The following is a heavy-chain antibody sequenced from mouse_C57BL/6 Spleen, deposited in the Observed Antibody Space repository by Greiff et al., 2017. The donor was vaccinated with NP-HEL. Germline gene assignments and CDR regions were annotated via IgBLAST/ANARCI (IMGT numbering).Heavy chain of an antibody. CDR2: INPGDGDT. CDR3: ARGGVDY. J-gene: IGHJ2*01. V-gene: IGHV1-82*01. Sequence: QVQLQQSGPELVKPGASVKISCKASGYTFSSYCMNWVKQRPGKGLEWIGQINPGDGDTNYNEKFKGKATLTADKSSSTAYMQLSSLTSEDSAVYFCARGGVDYWGQGTTLTVSS. D-gene: IGHD1-1*02. CDR1: GYTFSSYC.